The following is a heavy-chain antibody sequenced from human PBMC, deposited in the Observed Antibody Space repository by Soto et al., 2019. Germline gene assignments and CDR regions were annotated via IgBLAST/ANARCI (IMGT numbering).Heavy chain of an antibody. CDR3: ARWVEVSLDYFDS. V-gene: IGHV4-31*03. CDR2: IYHSGRT. J-gene: IGHJ4*02. D-gene: IGHD2-15*01. Sequence: TSATLSLTCTVSGGSISNGYYYWSWVRQNPGQGLEWIGHIYHSGRTYYNPSLKCRVTISVDTSKNQFSLNLSSLTAADTAVYYCARWVEVSLDYFDSWGQGTPVT. CDR1: GGSISNGYYY.